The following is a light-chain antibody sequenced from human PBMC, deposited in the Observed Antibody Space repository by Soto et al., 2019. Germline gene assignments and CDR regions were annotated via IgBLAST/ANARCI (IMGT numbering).Light chain of an antibody. CDR3: QLYGGSPIFS. J-gene: IGKJ3*01. CDR2: GAS. Sequence: EIVLTQSPGTLSLSPGERATLSCRASQSVSSSYLAWYQQKRGQPPRLLIYGASTRASGIPDRFSGSGSGTDFNLTISRLEPEDFAVYYCQLYGGSPIFSFGPGTKVDIK. CDR1: QSVSSSY. V-gene: IGKV3-20*01.